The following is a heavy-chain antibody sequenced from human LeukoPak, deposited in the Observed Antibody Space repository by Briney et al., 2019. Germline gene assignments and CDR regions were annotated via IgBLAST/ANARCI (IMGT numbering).Heavy chain of an antibody. CDR3: ARVSPIIDAFDI. J-gene: IGHJ3*02. V-gene: IGHV1-46*01. Sequence: ASVKVSCKASGYTFTSYYMHWVRQAPGQGLEWMGIINPSGGSTSYAQKFQGRVTMTTDTSTSTAYMELRSLRSDDTAVYYCARVSPIIDAFDIWGQGTMVTVSS. D-gene: IGHD5/OR15-5a*01. CDR2: INPSGGST. CDR1: GYTFTSYY.